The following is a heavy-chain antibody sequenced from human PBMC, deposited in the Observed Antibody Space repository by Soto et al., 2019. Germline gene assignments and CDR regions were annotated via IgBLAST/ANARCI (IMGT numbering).Heavy chain of an antibody. CDR3: ARGRPYYYDSSGYDTYFQH. CDR1: GYTFTSYD. Sequence: QVQLVQSGAEVKKPGASVKVSCKASGYTFTSYDINWVRQATGQGLEWMGWMNPNSGNTGYAQKFQGRVTMTRNTSLSTAYMELRSLRSEYTAVYYCARGRPYYYDSSGYDTYFQHCGQGTLVTVSS. J-gene: IGHJ1*01. CDR2: MNPNSGNT. V-gene: IGHV1-8*01. D-gene: IGHD3-22*01.